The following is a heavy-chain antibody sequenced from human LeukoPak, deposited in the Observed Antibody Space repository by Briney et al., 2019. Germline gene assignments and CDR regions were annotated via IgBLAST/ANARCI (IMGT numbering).Heavy chain of an antibody. J-gene: IGHJ4*02. D-gene: IGHD3-10*01. CDR3: ASGDFDY. CDR2: ISYDGSNK. Sequence: GGSLRLSCAASGFTFSSYAMHWVRQAPGKGLEWVAVISYDGSNKYYADSVKGRFTISRDNSKNTLYLQMNSLRAEDTAVYYCASGDFDYWGQGTLVTVSS. V-gene: IGHV3-30*04. CDR1: GFTFSSYA.